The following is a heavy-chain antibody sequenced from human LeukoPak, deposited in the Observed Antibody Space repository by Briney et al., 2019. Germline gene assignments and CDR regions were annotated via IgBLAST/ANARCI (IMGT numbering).Heavy chain of an antibody. D-gene: IGHD3-22*01. CDR3: AIPWDYYDSSGYYLADDAFDI. CDR2: INPHSGGT. Sequence: ASVKLSCKASGYTFTGYYMHWVRQAPGQGLEWMGWINPHSGGTNYAQNFQGRVTMTRDTSISTPYMELSSLRSDDTAVYYCAIPWDYYDSSGYYLADDAFDIWGQGTMVTVSS. J-gene: IGHJ3*02. V-gene: IGHV1-2*02. CDR1: GYTFTGYY.